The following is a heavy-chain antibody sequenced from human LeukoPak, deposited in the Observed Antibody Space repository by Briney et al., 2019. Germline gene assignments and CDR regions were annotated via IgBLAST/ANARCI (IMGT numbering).Heavy chain of an antibody. CDR2: ISAYNGNT. Sequence: ASVKVSCKASGYTFTSSGISWVRQAPGQGLEWLGWISAYNGNTNYAQKVQGRVTMTSDTSTRTAYMELRSLTSDDTAVYYCVRITMVRGVIFDWYFDLWGRGTLVTVSS. V-gene: IGHV1-18*01. D-gene: IGHD3-10*01. J-gene: IGHJ2*01. CDR3: VRITMVRGVIFDWYFDL. CDR1: GYTFTSSG.